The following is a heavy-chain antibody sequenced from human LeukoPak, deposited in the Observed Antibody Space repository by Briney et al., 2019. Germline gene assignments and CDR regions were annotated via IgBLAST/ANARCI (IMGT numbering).Heavy chain of an antibody. Sequence: PSETLSLTCTVSGGSISGYYWSWIRQPPGKGLEWIGDIYYSGSTNYNPSLKSRVTISVDTSKNQFSLKLTSVTAADTAVYYCARIHRYCSGGACYVLDNWGQGTLVAVSS. J-gene: IGHJ4*02. V-gene: IGHV4-59*01. CDR1: GGSISGYY. D-gene: IGHD2-15*01. CDR3: ARIHRYCSGGACYVLDN. CDR2: IYYSGST.